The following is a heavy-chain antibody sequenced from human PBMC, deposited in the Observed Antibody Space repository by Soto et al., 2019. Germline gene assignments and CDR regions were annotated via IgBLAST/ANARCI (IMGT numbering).Heavy chain of an antibody. J-gene: IGHJ4*02. CDR1: GFTFISSF. CDR3: ARYFRGSGRYFYDY. D-gene: IGHD6-19*01. V-gene: IGHV3-7*03. CDR2: INQDGGGT. Sequence: GGSLRLSCVASGFTFISSFMGWVRQAPGKGLEWVANINQDGGGTYYVDSVEGRFTISRDNAKDSLYLQMNSLRSEDTAVYYCARYFRGSGRYFYDYWGQGTLVTVSS.